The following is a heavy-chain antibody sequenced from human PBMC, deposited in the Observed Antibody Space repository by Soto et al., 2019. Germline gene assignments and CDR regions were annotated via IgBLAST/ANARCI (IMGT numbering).Heavy chain of an antibody. V-gene: IGHV1-18*01. CDR3: ARDPRSGYPYYFDY. Sequence: QVQLVQSGAEVKKPGASVKVSCKTSGYTFTSYGISWVRQAPGQGLEWMGWISGYNGNTNSAQKLQGRVTMTTDTSTNTAYMELRSLRSDDTAVYYCARDPRSGYPYYFDYWGQGTLVTVSS. J-gene: IGHJ4*02. CDR1: GYTFTSYG. D-gene: IGHD3-22*01. CDR2: ISGYNGNT.